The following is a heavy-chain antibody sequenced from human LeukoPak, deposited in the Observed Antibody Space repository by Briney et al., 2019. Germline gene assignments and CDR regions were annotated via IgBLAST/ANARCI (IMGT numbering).Heavy chain of an antibody. J-gene: IGHJ6*03. CDR1: GGSISSGGYS. Sequence: PSETLSLTCAVSGGSISSGGYSWSWMRQPPGKGLEGIGYIYHSGSTYYNPSLKSRVTISVDRSKSQFSLKLSSVTAADTAVYYCARSRYGSATANYYMDVWGKGTTVTVSS. V-gene: IGHV4-30-2*02. CDR2: IYHSGST. CDR3: ARSRYGSATANYYMDV. D-gene: IGHD2-2*01.